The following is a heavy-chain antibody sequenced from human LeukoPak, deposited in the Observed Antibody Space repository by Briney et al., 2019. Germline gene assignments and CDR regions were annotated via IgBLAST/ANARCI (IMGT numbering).Heavy chain of an antibody. CDR1: GGSFSGYY. J-gene: IGHJ4*02. CDR3: ARLRFLEWLSEYYFDY. V-gene: IGHV4-34*01. D-gene: IGHD3-3*01. Sequence: PSETLSLTCAVYGGSFSGYYWSWIRQPPGKGLEWIGEINHSGSTNYNPSLKSRVTISVDTSKNQFSLKLSSVTAADTAVYYCARLRFLEWLSEYYFDYWGQGTLVTVSS. CDR2: INHSGST.